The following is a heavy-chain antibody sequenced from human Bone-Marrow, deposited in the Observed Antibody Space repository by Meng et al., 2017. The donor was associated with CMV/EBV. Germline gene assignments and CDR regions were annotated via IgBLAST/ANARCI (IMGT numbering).Heavy chain of an antibody. CDR1: GVTFRSYA. CDR2: ISGSGGST. Sequence: SCAASGVTFRSYAMSWVRQAPGKGLEWVSAISGSGGSTYYADSVKGRFTISRDNSKNTLYLQMNSLRAEDTAVYYCAKAGSVPAGYWGQGTLVTVSS. J-gene: IGHJ4*02. V-gene: IGHV3-23*01. D-gene: IGHD6-19*01. CDR3: AKAGSVPAGY.